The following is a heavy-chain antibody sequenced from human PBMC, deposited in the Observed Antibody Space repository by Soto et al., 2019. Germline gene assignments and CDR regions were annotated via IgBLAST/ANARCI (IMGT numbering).Heavy chain of an antibody. CDR2: INHSGST. D-gene: IGHD1-26*01. V-gene: IGHV4-34*01. Sequence: SETLSLTCAVYGGSFSGYYCSWIRQPPGKGLEWIGEINHSGSTNYNPSLKSRVTISVDTSKNQFSLKLSSVTAADTAVYYCAREWGGSYSRWGRGTLVTVSS. CDR1: GGSFSGYY. CDR3: AREWGGSYSR. J-gene: IGHJ4*02.